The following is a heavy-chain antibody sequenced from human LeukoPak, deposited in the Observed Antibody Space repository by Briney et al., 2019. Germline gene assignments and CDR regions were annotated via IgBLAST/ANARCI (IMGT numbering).Heavy chain of an antibody. CDR1: GFTFSSYA. CDR2: ISGSGGST. D-gene: IGHD6-19*01. CDR3: AKPVTGSIFDY. Sequence: GGSLRLSCAASGFTFSSYAMSWVRQAPGKVLEWVSAISGSGGSTYYADSVKGRFTISRDNSKSTLYLQMNSLRAEDTAVYYCAKPVTGSIFDYWGRGTLVTVSS. J-gene: IGHJ4*02. V-gene: IGHV3-23*01.